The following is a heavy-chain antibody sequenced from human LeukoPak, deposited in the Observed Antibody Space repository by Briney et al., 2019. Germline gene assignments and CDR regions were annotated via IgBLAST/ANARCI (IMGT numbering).Heavy chain of an antibody. CDR2: IYYSGST. D-gene: IGHD3-16*02. CDR3: ARVKNYVWGSYRFDY. V-gene: IGHV4-61*05. CDR1: GGSISSSTYY. J-gene: IGHJ4*02. Sequence: SETLSLTCTVSGGSISSSTYYWGWIRQPPGKGLEWIGYIYYSGSTNYNPSPKSRVTISVDTSKNQFSLKPSSVTAADTAVYYCARVKNYVWGSYRFDYWGQGTLVTVSS.